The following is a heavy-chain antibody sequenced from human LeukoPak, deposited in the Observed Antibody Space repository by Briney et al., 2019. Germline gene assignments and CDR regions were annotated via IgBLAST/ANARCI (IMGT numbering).Heavy chain of an antibody. D-gene: IGHD6-13*01. Sequence: SETLSLTCTVSGGSISSSSYYWGWIRQPPGKGLEWIGSIYYSGSTCYNPSLKSRVTISVDTSKNQFSLKLSSVTAADTAVYYCARSEAAAGYFDYWGQGTLVTVSS. CDR3: ARSEAAAGYFDY. J-gene: IGHJ4*02. CDR1: GGSISSSSYY. CDR2: IYYSGST. V-gene: IGHV4-39*07.